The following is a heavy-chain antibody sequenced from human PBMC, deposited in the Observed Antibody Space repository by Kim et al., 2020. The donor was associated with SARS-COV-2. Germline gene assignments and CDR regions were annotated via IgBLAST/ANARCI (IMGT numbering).Heavy chain of an antibody. Sequence: TYYSASVQTRVTISVDTSKVQCSLRLSSETAADTAVYYCARLGYNWNIIDYWGQGTLVTVSS. V-gene: IGHV4-39*01. CDR3: ARLGYNWNIIDY. CDR2: T. J-gene: IGHJ4*02. D-gene: IGHD1-20*01.